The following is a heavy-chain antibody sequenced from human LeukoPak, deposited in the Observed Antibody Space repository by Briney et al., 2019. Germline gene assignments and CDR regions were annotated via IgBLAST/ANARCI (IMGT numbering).Heavy chain of an antibody. Sequence: ASVKVSCKVSGYTLTELSMHWVRQAPGKGLEWMGIINPSGGSTSYAQKFQGRVTMTRDTSTSTVYMELSSLRSEDTAVYYCARDLYTVTTGLDYWGQGTLVTVSS. CDR2: INPSGGST. CDR3: ARDLYTVTTGLDY. CDR1: GYTLTELS. J-gene: IGHJ4*02. D-gene: IGHD4-17*01. V-gene: IGHV1-46*01.